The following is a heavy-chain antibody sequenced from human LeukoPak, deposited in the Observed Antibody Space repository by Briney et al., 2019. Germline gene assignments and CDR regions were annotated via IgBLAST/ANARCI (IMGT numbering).Heavy chain of an antibody. D-gene: IGHD6-19*01. CDR1: GFIVTDAW. V-gene: IGHV3-15*01. CDR2: IKSTASGGTT. CDR3: TTDGQWLVFTYFDY. Sequence: GGSLRLSCAPSGFIVTDAWMSWVRQAPGKGLEWVGRIKSTASGGTTDYAAPVKGRFTISRDDSKNTLYLQINSLKTEDTAVYYCTTDGQWLVFTYFDYWGQGTLVTVSS. J-gene: IGHJ4*02.